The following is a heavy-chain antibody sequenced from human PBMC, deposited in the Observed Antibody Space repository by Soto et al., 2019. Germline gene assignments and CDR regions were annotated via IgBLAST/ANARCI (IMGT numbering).Heavy chain of an antibody. Sequence: QVQLQESGPGLVKPSETLSLTCTVSGASLSRGGSYWGWVRQHAGKGLEWIGYIHYDGATFFNPSLESRLTISKDTSKNQCSLTLRSVTAADTAVYYCARTVVGAQSPTDFWGQGTLVTVSS. CDR1: GASLSRGGSY. CDR2: IHYDGAT. V-gene: IGHV4-31*03. J-gene: IGHJ4*02. D-gene: IGHD1-26*01. CDR3: ARTVVGAQSPTDF.